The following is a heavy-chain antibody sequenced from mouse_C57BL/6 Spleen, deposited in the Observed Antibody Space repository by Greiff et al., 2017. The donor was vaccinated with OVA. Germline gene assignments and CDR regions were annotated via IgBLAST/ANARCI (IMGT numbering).Heavy chain of an antibody. Sequence: VKVVESGAELVRPGASVTLSCQASGYTFTDYEMHWVKQTPVHGLEWIGAIVPETGGTAYNQKFKGKAILTADKSSSTAYMEPRSLTSEDSAGYYCTSYYPWFAYWGQGTLVTVSA. CDR1: GYTFTDYE. CDR3: TSYYPWFAY. J-gene: IGHJ3*01. V-gene: IGHV1-15*01. D-gene: IGHD2-1*01. CDR2: IVPETGGT.